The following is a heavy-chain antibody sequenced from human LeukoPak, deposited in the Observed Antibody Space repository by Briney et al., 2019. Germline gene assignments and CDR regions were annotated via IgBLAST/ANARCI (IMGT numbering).Heavy chain of an antibody. CDR1: GGSIGSYY. V-gene: IGHV4-59*08. CDR2: IYSSGST. CDR3: ARHVGIHLWSLYFDY. J-gene: IGHJ4*02. Sequence: SETLSLTCIVSGGSIGSYYRSWIRQPPGKGLEWIGYIYSSGSTDYNPSLKSRVTISLDTSNHQFSLKLTSVTAADTAVYYCARHVGIHLWSLYFDYWGQGSLVTVSS. D-gene: IGHD1-14*01.